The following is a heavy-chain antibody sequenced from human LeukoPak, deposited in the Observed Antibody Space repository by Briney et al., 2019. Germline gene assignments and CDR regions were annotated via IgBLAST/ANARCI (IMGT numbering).Heavy chain of an antibody. Sequence: ASVKVSCKASGYTFTSYGISWVRQAPGQGLEWMGWISAYNGNTNYAQKLQGRVTMTTDTSTSTAYMELRSLRSDDTAVYYCARDPIVVVPGATSDAFDIWGQGTMVTVSS. D-gene: IGHD2-2*01. CDR1: GYTFTSYG. CDR2: ISAYNGNT. V-gene: IGHV1-18*01. J-gene: IGHJ3*02. CDR3: ARDPIVVVPGATSDAFDI.